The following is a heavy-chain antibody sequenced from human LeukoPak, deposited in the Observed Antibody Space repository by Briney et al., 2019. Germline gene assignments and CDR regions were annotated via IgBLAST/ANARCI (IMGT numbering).Heavy chain of an antibody. CDR1: GGSISSGDYY. CDR3: SRLYSGTRPPDY. J-gene: IGHJ4*02. CDR2: IYYTGST. V-gene: IGHV4-30-4*01. Sequence: SQTLSLTCTVSGGSISSGDYYWSWIRQPPGKGLEWIGYIYYTGSTYYNPSLKSRVTISVDTSKNQISPKVTSVTAADTAIYYCSRLYSGTRPPDYWGQGTLVTVSS. D-gene: IGHD3-10*02.